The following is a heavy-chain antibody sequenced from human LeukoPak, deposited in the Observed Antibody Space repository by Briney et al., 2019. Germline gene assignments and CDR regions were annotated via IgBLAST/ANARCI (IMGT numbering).Heavy chain of an antibody. J-gene: IGHJ4*02. CDR2: NYWNDDK. D-gene: IGHD3-10*01. Sequence: SGPTLVKPTQTLTLTCTFSGFSLSTTGVGVGWIRQSPGKALEWLAVNYWNDDKSYSPSLKSRLTITKDTSTNQVVLIMTNMDPVDTATYYCAHKGRGSGSYNMWGQGTLVTVSS. V-gene: IGHV2-5*01. CDR3: AHKGRGSGSYNM. CDR1: GFSLSTTGVG.